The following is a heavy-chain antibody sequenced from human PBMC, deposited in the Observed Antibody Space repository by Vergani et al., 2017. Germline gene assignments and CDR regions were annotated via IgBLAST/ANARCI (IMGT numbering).Heavy chain of an antibody. CDR1: DGSIGSGEHY. V-gene: IGHV4-31*03. D-gene: IGHD3-3*01. CDR2: IYYGGTT. Sequence: QVQLQESGPGLVKPSQTLSLTCNVSDGSIGSGEHYWSWLRQFPGKGLEWIGYIYYGGTTYYNPSLESRVTMSVDASKNQFSLNLKSVTAADTAVYYCARGPDLEWLSNAGQAFDPWGPGTLVTVSS. J-gene: IGHJ5*02. CDR3: ARGPDLEWLSNAGQAFDP.